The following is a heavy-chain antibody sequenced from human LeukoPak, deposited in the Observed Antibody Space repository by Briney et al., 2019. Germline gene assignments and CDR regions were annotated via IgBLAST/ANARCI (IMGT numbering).Heavy chain of an antibody. CDR3: ATSEEGR. CDR2: INVGNGDT. V-gene: IGHV1-3*01. Sequence: GASVTVSCKAAGHTFINYAIHWVRQGPGQRLEWVGWINVGNGDTKYSQRLQGRVTITRDTSASTAYMELSRLGSEDTAVYYCATSEEGRWGQGTLVTVSS. J-gene: IGHJ4*02. CDR1: GHTFINYA. D-gene: IGHD2-15*01.